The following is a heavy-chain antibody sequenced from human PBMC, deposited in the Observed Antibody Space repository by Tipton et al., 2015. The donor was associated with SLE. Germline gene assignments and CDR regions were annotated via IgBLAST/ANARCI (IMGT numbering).Heavy chain of an antibody. Sequence: TLSLTCAVYGGSFSGYYWSWIRQPPGKGLEWIGEINHSGGTNYNPSLKSRVTISVDTSKNQFSLTLSSVTATDTALYYCARDPDYGDPGTFDYWGQGTLVTVSS. J-gene: IGHJ4*02. CDR2: INHSGGT. D-gene: IGHD4-17*01. CDR3: ARDPDYGDPGTFDY. CDR1: GGSFSGYY. V-gene: IGHV4-34*01.